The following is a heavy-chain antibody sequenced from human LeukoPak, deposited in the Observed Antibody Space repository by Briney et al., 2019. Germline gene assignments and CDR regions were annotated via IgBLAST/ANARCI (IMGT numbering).Heavy chain of an antibody. CDR3: ARPTSSYYDFWSGSQGAFDY. D-gene: IGHD3-3*01. CDR2: IYYSGST. V-gene: IGHV4-39*01. CDR1: GGSISSSSYY. Sequence: SETLSLTCTVSGGSISSSSYYWGWIRQPPGKGLEWIGSIYYSGSTYYNPSLKSRVTISVDTSKNQFSLKLSSVTAADTAVYYCARPTSSYYDFWSGSQGAFDYWGQGTLVTVSS. J-gene: IGHJ4*02.